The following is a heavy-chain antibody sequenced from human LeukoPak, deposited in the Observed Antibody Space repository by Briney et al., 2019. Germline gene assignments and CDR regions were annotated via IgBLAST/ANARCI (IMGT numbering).Heavy chain of an antibody. J-gene: IGHJ5*02. Sequence: ASVKVSCKTSGYTLTGYYTHWVRQAPGQGLEWMGWINPNSGGTNYAQKFQGRVTMTRDTSISTAYMELSRLRSDDTAVYYCATYDQWLPHGFDPWGQGTLVTVSS. CDR1: GYTLTGYY. D-gene: IGHD6-19*01. V-gene: IGHV1-2*02. CDR2: INPNSGGT. CDR3: ATYDQWLPHGFDP.